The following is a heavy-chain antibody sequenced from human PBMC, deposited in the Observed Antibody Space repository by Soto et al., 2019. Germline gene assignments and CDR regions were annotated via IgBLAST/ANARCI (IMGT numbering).Heavy chain of an antibody. Sequence: QVQLVESGGGVVQPGRSLRLSCAASGFTFSSYAMHWVRQAPGKGLEWVAVISYDGSNKYYADSVKGRFTISRDNSKNTLYLQMNSLRAEDTAVYYWARDRPYWYFDLWGRGTLVTVSS. V-gene: IGHV3-30-3*01. CDR1: GFTFSSYA. CDR2: ISYDGSNK. J-gene: IGHJ2*01. CDR3: ARDRPYWYFDL.